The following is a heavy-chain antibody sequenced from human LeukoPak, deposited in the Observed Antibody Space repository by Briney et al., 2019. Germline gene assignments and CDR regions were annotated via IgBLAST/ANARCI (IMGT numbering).Heavy chain of an antibody. V-gene: IGHV1-18*01. Sequence: ASVKVSCKASGYTFTSYGISWVRQAPGQGLEWMGWISAYNDNTNYAQKLQGRVTMTTDTSTSTAYMELRSLRSDDTAVYYCARDWDQLVPSKGGPPRYFYFMDVWGKGTSVIVSS. J-gene: IGHJ6*03. CDR3: ARDWDQLVPSKGGPPRYFYFMDV. CDR2: ISAYNDNT. CDR1: GYTFTSYG. D-gene: IGHD2-15*01.